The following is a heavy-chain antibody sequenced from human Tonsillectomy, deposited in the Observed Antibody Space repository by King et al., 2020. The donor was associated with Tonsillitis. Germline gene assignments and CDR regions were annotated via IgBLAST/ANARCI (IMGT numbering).Heavy chain of an antibody. V-gene: IGHV3-66*01. CDR3: ARRPPYRRSWCFLF. CDR2: IYSGGST. CDR1: GFTVSSNY. J-gene: IGHJ4*02. Sequence: VQLVESGGGLVQPGGSLRLSCAASGFTVSSNYMNWVRQAPGKGLEWVSVIYSGGSTYYADSVKGRFTISRDNSKNTLYLQMNSLRAEDTAVYYCARRPPYRRSWCFLFWGQGTLVTVSS. D-gene: IGHD6-13*01.